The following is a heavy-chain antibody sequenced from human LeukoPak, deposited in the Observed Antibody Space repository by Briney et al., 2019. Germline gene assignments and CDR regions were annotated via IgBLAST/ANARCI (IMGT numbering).Heavy chain of an antibody. Sequence: PGGSLRLSCAASGFTFSHYLMHWVRQAPGKGLVWVSRINSDESNTNSYADSVKGRFTISRDNARNSVYLQMTSLGAEDTAVYYCATYTQHFGAPGGADYWGLGALVTVSS. CDR2: INSDESNT. CDR3: ATYTQHFGAPGGADY. CDR1: GFTFSHYL. V-gene: IGHV3-74*01. D-gene: IGHD2-8*02. J-gene: IGHJ4*02.